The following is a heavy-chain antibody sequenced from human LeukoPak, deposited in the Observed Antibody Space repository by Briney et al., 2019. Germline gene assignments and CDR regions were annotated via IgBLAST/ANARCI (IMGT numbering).Heavy chain of an antibody. J-gene: IGHJ3*02. V-gene: IGHV3-23*01. Sequence: GGSLRLSCEASGFTFSSYAMSWVRQAPGKGLEWVSAISGSGGSTYYADSVKGRFTISRDNSKNTLYLQMNSLRAEDTAVYYCARDGPIAVASDAFDIWGQGTMVTVSS. CDR1: GFTFSSYA. D-gene: IGHD6-19*01. CDR2: ISGSGGST. CDR3: ARDGPIAVASDAFDI.